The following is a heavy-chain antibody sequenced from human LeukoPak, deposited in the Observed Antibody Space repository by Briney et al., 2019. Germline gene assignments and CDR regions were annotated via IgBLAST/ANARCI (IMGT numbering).Heavy chain of an antibody. V-gene: IGHV3-53*01. CDR3: AKGVGVRGIIPQTLDY. J-gene: IGHJ4*02. CDR2: IYIGGAT. D-gene: IGHD3-10*01. Sequence: GGSLRLSCAASGFSISSNYMTWVRQAPGKGLEWVAVIYIGGATYFSDSLKGRFTISRDNSKNTMYLKMNSLRVDDTATYYCAKGVGVRGIIPQTLDYWGQGTLVLVSS. CDR1: GFSISSNY.